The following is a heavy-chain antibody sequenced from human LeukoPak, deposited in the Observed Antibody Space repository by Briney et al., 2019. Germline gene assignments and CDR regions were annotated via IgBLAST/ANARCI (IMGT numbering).Heavy chain of an antibody. CDR1: GYTFTSYG. CDR3: ARDRPSDFDWLLLTYYYYYGMDV. Sequence: ASVMVSCKASGYTFTSYGISWVRQAPGQGLEWMGWISAYNGNTNYAQKLQGRVTMTTDTSTSTAYMELRSLRSDDTAVYYCARDRPSDFDWLLLTYYYYYGMDVWGKGTTVTVSS. D-gene: IGHD3-9*01. V-gene: IGHV1-18*01. J-gene: IGHJ6*04. CDR2: ISAYNGNT.